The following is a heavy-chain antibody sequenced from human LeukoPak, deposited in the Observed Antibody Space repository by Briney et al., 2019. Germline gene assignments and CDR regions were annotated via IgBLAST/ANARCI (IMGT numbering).Heavy chain of an antibody. CDR2: INHSGST. D-gene: IGHD6-25*01. CDR1: GGSFSGYY. CDR3: ARGEISGYSYYFDY. Sequence: SETLSLTCAVYGGSFSGYYWSWIRQPPGKGLEWIGEINHSGSTNYNPSLKSRVTISVDTSKNQFSLKLSSVTAADTAVYYCARGEISGYSYYFDYWGQGTLVTVSS. V-gene: IGHV4-34*01. J-gene: IGHJ4*02.